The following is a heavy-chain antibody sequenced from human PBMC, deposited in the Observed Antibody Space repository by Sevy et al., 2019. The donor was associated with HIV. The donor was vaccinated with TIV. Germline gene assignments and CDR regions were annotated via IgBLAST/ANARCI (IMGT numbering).Heavy chain of an antibody. V-gene: IGHV3-23*01. CDR1: GFTVSSNA. Sequence: GGSLRLSCAAFGFTVSSNAMAWVRQAPGKGLEWVSGLSAGGGFTYYADSVKGRFTISRDNSKNTLHLQMSSLVAEDTAVDYCATWGLVGRRVFDNWGQGTLVTVSS. J-gene: IGHJ4*02. CDR3: ATWGLVGRRVFDN. D-gene: IGHD6-6*01. CDR2: LSAGGGFT.